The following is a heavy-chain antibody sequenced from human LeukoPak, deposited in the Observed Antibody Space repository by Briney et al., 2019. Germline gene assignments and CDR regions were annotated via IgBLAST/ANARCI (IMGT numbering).Heavy chain of an antibody. V-gene: IGHV1-69*06. CDR1: GGTFSSYA. CDR2: IIPIFGTA. CDR3: ARDYGFGELLPYYYYYYGMDV. D-gene: IGHD3-10*01. J-gene: IGHJ6*04. Sequence: AASVKVSCKASGGTFSSYAISWVRQAPGQGLEWMGGIIPIFGTANYAQKFQGRVTITADKSTSTAYMELSSLRSEDTAVHYCARDYGFGELLPYYYYYYGMDVWGKGTTVTVSS.